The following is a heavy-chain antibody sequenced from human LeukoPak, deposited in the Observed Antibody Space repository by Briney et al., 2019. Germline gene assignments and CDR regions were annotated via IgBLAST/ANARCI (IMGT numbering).Heavy chain of an antibody. CDR3: AKGPKENWYFDL. CDR1: GFTFSSYA. J-gene: IGHJ2*01. CDR2: MNWISDFK. Sequence: GGSLRLSCAASGFTFSSYAMHWVRQAPGKGLEWVAAMNWISDFKAYADSVKGRFTISRDNDKNSVHLQMNSLRPEDMAVYYCAKGPKENWYFDLWGRGTLVTVSS. V-gene: IGHV3-9*03.